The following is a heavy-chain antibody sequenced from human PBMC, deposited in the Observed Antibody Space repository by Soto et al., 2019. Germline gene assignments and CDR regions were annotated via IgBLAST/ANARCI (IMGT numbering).Heavy chain of an antibody. CDR1: GGSISSSSYY. D-gene: IGHD3-10*01. CDR3: ARGHLYSSCYGSGSFDY. Sequence: SETLSLTCTVSGGSISSSSYYWGWIRQPPGKGLEWIGRIYYSGTTYYNPSLKSRVTLSVDTSKNQFSLKLSSVTAADTAVYYCARGHLYSSCYGSGSFDYWGQGTLVTVSS. CDR2: IYYSGTT. J-gene: IGHJ4*02. V-gene: IGHV4-39*01.